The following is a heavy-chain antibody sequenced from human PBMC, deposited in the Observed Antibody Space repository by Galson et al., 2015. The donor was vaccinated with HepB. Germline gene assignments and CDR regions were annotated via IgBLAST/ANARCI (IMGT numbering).Heavy chain of an antibody. CDR2: ISGSGENT. CDR3: AKDFSDWSLFHY. Sequence: SLRLSCAASGFTFNSYAMSWVRQAPGKGLEWVSSISGSGENTYYADSVRGRFAISRDNSKNTLSLQMSSLRADDTAVYFCAKDFSDWSLFHYWGLGTLVTVSS. CDR1: GFTFNSYA. D-gene: IGHD3-9*01. J-gene: IGHJ4*02. V-gene: IGHV3-23*01.